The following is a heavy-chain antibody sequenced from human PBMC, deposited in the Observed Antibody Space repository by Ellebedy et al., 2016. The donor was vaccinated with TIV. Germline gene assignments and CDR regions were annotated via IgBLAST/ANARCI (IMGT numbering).Heavy chain of an antibody. CDR1: GGSISSGDYY. V-gene: IGHV4-30-4*01. D-gene: IGHD2-21*02. Sequence: SQTLSLTCAVSGGSISSGDYYWSWIRQPPGKGLEWIGYIYYSGSTYYNPSLKSRVTISVDTSKNQFSLKLSSVTAADTAVYYCARQLEAYCGGDCYSQYNWFDPWGQGTLVTVSS. CDR3: ARQLEAYCGGDCYSQYNWFDP. CDR2: IYYSGST. J-gene: IGHJ5*02.